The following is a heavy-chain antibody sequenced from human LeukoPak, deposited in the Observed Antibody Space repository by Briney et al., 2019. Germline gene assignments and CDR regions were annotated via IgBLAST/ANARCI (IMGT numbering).Heavy chain of an antibody. CDR2: IYTSGST. D-gene: IGHD3-3*01. V-gene: IGHV4-4*07. CDR3: AIRFNYDFWSGHYKADAFDI. Sequence: SETLSLTCTVSGGSISSYYWSWIRQPAGKGLEWIGRIYTSGSTNYNPSLKSRVTMSVDTSKNQFSLKLSSVTAADTAVYYCAIRFNYDFWSGHYKADAFDIWGQGTMVTVSS. CDR1: GGSISSYY. J-gene: IGHJ3*02.